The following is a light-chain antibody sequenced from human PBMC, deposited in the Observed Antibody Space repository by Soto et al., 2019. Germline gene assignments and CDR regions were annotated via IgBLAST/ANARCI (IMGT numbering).Light chain of an antibody. Sequence: EIVMTQSPATLSVSPGERATLSCRASKSVSSNLAWYQQKPGQPPRLLIYGASTRATGIPARFSGSGSGTEFTLTISSLQSEDFSVYYCQQYNNWPLFGQGTKVDIK. J-gene: IGKJ1*01. CDR1: KSVSSN. CDR2: GAS. V-gene: IGKV3-15*01. CDR3: QQYNNWPL.